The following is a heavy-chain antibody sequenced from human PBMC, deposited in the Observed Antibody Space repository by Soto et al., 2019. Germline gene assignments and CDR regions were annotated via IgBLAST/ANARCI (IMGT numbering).Heavy chain of an antibody. CDR3: GRGRSGQIVVFY. CDR1: GYTFTGHY. D-gene: IGHD5-12*01. CDR2: IGPESGAT. V-gene: IGHV1-2*02. Sequence: ASVKVSCKDSGYTFTGHYIHWVRQAPEQGPEWMGEIGPESGATRYAQKFQGRVTMTMDMSITTVYMELSNLSPDDTAVYYCGRGRSGQIVVFYWGQGTPVTVSS. J-gene: IGHJ4*02.